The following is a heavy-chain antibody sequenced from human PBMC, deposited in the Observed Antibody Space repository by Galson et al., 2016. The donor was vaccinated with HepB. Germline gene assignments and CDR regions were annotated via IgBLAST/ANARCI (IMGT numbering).Heavy chain of an antibody. CDR2: ISWNSGTI. Sequence: SLRLSCAASGFTFDDYAMHWVRQAPGKGLEWVAGISWNSGTIDYVDSVKGRFTISRDNAKNSLYLQMSSLRTEDTALYYCAKVGGFGEYIPYYFDSWGQGILVTVSS. CDR1: GFTFDDYA. D-gene: IGHD3-10*01. J-gene: IGHJ4*02. CDR3: AKVGGFGEYIPYYFDS. V-gene: IGHV3-9*01.